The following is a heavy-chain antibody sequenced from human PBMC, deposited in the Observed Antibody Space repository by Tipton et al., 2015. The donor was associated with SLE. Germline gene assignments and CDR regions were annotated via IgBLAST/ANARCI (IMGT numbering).Heavy chain of an antibody. J-gene: IGHJ4*02. V-gene: IGHV3-53*01. CDR2: IYSGGST. CDR1: GFTVSSNY. CDR3: ARVDTAMVFDY. Sequence: GSLRLSCAASGFTVSSNYMSWVRQAPGKGLEWVSVIYSGGSTYYADSVKGRFTISRDNSKNTLYLQMNSLRAEDTAVYYCARVDTAMVFDYWGQGTLVTVSS. D-gene: IGHD5-18*01.